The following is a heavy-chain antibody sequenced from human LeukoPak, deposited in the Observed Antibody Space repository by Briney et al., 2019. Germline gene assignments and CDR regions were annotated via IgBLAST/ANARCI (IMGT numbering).Heavy chain of an antibody. CDR2: INHSGST. V-gene: IGHV4-34*01. CDR1: GGSFSGYY. CDR3: AQNGQSGFSFDP. Sequence: SETLSLTCAVYGGSFSGYYWSWIRQPPGKGLEWIGEINHSGSTNYNPSLKSRVTISVDTSKNQFSLKLSSVTAADTAVYYCAQNGQSGFSFDPWGQGTLVTVSS. D-gene: IGHD2-8*01. J-gene: IGHJ5*02.